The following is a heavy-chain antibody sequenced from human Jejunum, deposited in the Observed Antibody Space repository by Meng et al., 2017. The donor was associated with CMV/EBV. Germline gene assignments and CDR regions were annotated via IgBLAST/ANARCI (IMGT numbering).Heavy chain of an antibody. Sequence: GYTFTGYHMHWVRQAPGQGPEWMGWSNPNSGVTNYAQEFNDRVTMTWDTSIATAYMELSRLRSDDTAVYYCARQNDYGGNFYFFDYWGQGTLVTVSS. J-gene: IGHJ4*02. CDR2: SNPNSGVT. CDR3: ARQNDYGGNFYFFDY. CDR1: GYTFTGYH. D-gene: IGHD4-23*01. V-gene: IGHV1-2*02.